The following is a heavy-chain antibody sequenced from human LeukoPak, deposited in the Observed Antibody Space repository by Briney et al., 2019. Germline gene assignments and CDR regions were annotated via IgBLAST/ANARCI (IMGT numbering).Heavy chain of an antibody. J-gene: IGHJ6*02. D-gene: IGHD6-6*01. CDR1: GGSISSGGYY. Sequence: SETLSLTCTVPGGSISSGGYYWSWIRQHAGKGLEWIGYIYYSGSTYYNPSLKSRVTISVDTSKNQFSLKLSSVTAADTAVYYCARDSYSSSHYGMDVWGQGTTVTVSS. CDR3: ARDSYSSSHYGMDV. V-gene: IGHV4-31*03. CDR2: IYYSGST.